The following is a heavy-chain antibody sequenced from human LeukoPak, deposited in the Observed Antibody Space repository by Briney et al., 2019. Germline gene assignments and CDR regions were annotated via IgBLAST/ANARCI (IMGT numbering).Heavy chain of an antibody. CDR2: IYYNGAT. Sequence: SETLSLTCTVSGGSISNSNYYWGWVRQPPGKGLEWIGTIYYNGATQYNPSLKSRVAISVDTSKNQFSLRLTSVTATDAAMYYCAKELRITALADTGDYWGQGTPATVSS. CDR3: AKELRITALADTGDY. D-gene: IGHD6-19*01. V-gene: IGHV4-39*01. CDR1: GGSISNSNYY. J-gene: IGHJ4*02.